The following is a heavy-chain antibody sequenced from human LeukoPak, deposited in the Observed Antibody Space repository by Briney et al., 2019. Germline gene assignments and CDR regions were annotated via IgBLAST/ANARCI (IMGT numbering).Heavy chain of an antibody. Sequence: SETLSLTCTVSGGSISSYYWSWIRQPAGKGLEWIGRIYPSGCTNYNPSLKSRVTISVDTSKNQFSLKLSSVTAADRAVYYCARSYYDFWSPTGFFDYWGQGTLVTVSS. D-gene: IGHD3-3*01. J-gene: IGHJ4*02. V-gene: IGHV4-4*07. CDR3: ARSYYDFWSPTGFFDY. CDR2: IYPSGCT. CDR1: GGSISSYY.